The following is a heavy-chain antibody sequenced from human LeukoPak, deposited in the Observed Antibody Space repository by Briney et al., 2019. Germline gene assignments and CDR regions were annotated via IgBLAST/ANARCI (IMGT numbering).Heavy chain of an antibody. CDR2: IKQDGSEK. CDR1: GFTFSNYW. CDR3: ARSHTFDY. Sequence: PGGSLRLSCAASGFTFSNYWMSWVRQAPGKGLEWVANIKQDGSEKYYVDSVKGRFTISRDNAKNSMYLQMNSLRVEDTAVYYCARSHTFDYWGQGTLVSVSS. V-gene: IGHV3-7*01. J-gene: IGHJ4*02.